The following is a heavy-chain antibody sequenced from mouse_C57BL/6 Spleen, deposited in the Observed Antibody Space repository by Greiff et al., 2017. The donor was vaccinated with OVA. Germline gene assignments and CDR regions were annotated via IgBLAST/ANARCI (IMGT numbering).Heavy chain of an antibody. CDR2: STNKANDYTT. V-gene: IGHV7-1*01. Sequence: EVKLVESGGGLVQSGRSLRLSCATSGFTFSDFYMEWVRQAPGKGLEWIAASTNKANDYTTEYSASVKGRFIVSRDTSQSILYLQMNALRAEDTAIYYCARDDYDAWFAYWGQGTLVTVSA. J-gene: IGHJ3*01. CDR1: GFTFSDFY. CDR3: ARDDYDAWFAY. D-gene: IGHD2-4*01.